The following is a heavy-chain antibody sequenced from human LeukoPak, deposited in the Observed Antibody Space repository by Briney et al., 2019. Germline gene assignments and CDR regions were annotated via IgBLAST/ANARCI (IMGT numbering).Heavy chain of an antibody. D-gene: IGHD2-21*01. CDR3: ARVRSGYYFDY. Sequence: GGSLRLSCAASGFSFSSYRMDWVRQAPGKGLVWVSRISSDGSSTYYADSVEGRFTISRDNAKNTLYLQMNSLRAEDTAVYYCARVRSGYYFDYWAQGTLVTVSS. V-gene: IGHV3-74*01. CDR1: GFSFSSYR. J-gene: IGHJ4*02. CDR2: ISSDGSST.